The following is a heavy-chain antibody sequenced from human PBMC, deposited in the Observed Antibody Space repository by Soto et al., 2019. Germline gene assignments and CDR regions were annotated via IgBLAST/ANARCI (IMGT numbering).Heavy chain of an antibody. D-gene: IGHD3-10*01. J-gene: IGHJ6*02. V-gene: IGHV3-9*01. CDR2: ISWNSGSI. CDR3: ATGGYYGSGSYYNSPAYYYYGMDV. CDR1: GFTFDDYA. Sequence: GGSLRLSCAVSGFTFDDYAMHWVRQAQGKGLEWVSGISWNSGSIGYANSVKGRFTISRDNAKNSLYLQMNSLRAEDTALYYCATGGYYGSGSYYNSPAYYYYGMDVWGQGTTVTGSS.